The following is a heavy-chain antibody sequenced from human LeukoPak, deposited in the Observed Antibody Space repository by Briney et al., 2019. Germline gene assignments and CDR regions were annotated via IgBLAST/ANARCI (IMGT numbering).Heavy chain of an antibody. D-gene: IGHD3-16*02. CDR2: INPSGGST. J-gene: IGHJ4*02. V-gene: IGHV1-46*01. CDR3: ARARYYDYVWGSYRHPLFFDY. CDR1: GYTFTSYY. Sequence: ASVKVSCKASGYTFTSYYMHWVRQAPGQGLEWMGLINPSGGSTSYAQKFQGRVTMTRDTSTSTVYMELSSLRSEDTAVYYCARARYYDYVWGSYRHPLFFDYWGQGTLVTVSS.